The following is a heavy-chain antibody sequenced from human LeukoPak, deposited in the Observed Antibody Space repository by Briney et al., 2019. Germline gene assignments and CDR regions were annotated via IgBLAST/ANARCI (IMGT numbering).Heavy chain of an antibody. CDR3: AKGPGFGEFIRGDY. CDR1: GFTFSSYA. V-gene: IGHV3-23*01. Sequence: GGSLRLSCAASGFTFSSYAMSWVRQAPGKGLEWVSAISGSGGSTYYADSVKGRFTISRDNSKNTLYLQMNSLRAEDTAVYYCAKGPGFGEFIRGDYWGQGTLVTVSS. J-gene: IGHJ4*02. D-gene: IGHD3-10*01. CDR2: ISGSGGST.